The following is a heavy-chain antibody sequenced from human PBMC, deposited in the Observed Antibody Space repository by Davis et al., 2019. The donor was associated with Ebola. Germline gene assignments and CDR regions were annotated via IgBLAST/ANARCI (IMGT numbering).Heavy chain of an antibody. D-gene: IGHD3-9*01. CDR2: INPSGGST. Sequence: ASVTVSCKASGYTFTSYYMHWVRQAPGQGLEWMGIINPSGGSTSYAQKFQGRVTMTRDTSTSTVYMELSSLRSEDTAVYYGARGAHFDWLLSTNLPFDYWGQGTLVTVSS. V-gene: IGHV1-46*01. J-gene: IGHJ4*02. CDR1: GYTFTSYY. CDR3: ARGAHFDWLLSTNLPFDY.